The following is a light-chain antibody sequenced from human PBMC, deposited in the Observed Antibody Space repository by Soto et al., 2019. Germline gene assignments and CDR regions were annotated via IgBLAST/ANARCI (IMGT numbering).Light chain of an antibody. J-gene: IGLJ3*02. CDR3: ETWDSNPWV. CDR1: SGHSSYI. CDR2: LEGSGSY. Sequence: QPVLTQSSSASASLGSSVKLTCTLSSGHSSYIIAWHQQQPGKAPRYLMKLEGSGSYNKGSGVPYRFSGSSSGADRYLTISNLQSEDEADYYCETWDSNPWVFGGGTKLTAL. V-gene: IGLV4-60*03.